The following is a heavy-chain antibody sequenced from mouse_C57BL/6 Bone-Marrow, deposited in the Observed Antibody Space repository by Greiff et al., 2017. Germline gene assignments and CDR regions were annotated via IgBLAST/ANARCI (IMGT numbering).Heavy chain of an antibody. Sequence: EVQLVESGGGLVKPGGSLKLSCAASGFTFSSYTMSWVRQTPEKRLEWVATISGGGGNTYYPDSVKGRFTISRDNAKNTLYLQMSSLRSEDTALYYCARKDGYYAMDYWGQGTSVTVSS. D-gene: IGHD2-3*01. CDR1: GFTFSSYT. V-gene: IGHV5-9*01. J-gene: IGHJ4*01. CDR3: ARKDGYYAMDY. CDR2: ISGGGGNT.